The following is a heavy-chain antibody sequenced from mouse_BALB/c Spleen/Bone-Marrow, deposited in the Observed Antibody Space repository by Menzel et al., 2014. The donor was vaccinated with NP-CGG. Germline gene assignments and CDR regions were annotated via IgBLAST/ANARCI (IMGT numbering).Heavy chain of an antibody. V-gene: IGHV2-9-2*01. CDR1: GFSLTSYD. J-gene: IGHJ2*01. D-gene: IGHD1-2*01. CDR3: VRHYYGYDFDY. Sequence: VKLQESGPGLVAPSQSLSITCTVSGFSLTSYDISWIRQPPGKGLEWLGVIWTGGGTNCNSAFMSRLSISKDNSKSQVFLKMNSLQTDDTAIYYCVRHYYGYDFDYWGQGTTLTVSS. CDR2: IWTGGGT.